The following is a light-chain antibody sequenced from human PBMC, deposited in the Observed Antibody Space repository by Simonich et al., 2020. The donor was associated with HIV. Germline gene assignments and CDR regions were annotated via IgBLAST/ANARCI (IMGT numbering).Light chain of an antibody. V-gene: IGKV3-11*01. J-gene: IGKJ1*01. Sequence: EIVLTQSPATLSLSPGERATLPCCARQSISTYIAWYTHKPGQAPRLLIYDAANRATGIPARFSGSGSGTNFTLTISSLEPEDFAVYYCQLRSNWPPTFGQGTKVEIK. CDR2: DAA. CDR3: QLRSNWPPT. CDR1: QSISTY.